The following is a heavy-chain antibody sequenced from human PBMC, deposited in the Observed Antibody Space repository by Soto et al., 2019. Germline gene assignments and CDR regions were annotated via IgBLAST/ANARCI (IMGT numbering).Heavy chain of an antibody. D-gene: IGHD2-15*01. CDR1: GFTVSSNY. Sequence: LRLSCAASGFTVSSNYMSWVHQAPGRGLEWVSVIYSGGSTYYADSVKGRFTISRDNSKNTLYLQMNSLRAEDTAVYYCARGLSVAPDYWGQGTLVTVSS. CDR3: ARGLSVAPDY. J-gene: IGHJ4*02. V-gene: IGHV3-53*01. CDR2: IYSGGST.